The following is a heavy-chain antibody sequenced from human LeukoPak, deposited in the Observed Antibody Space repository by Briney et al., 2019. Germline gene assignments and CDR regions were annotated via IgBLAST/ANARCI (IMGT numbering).Heavy chain of an antibody. CDR1: GYTFTAYG. J-gene: IGHJ4*02. CDR2: ISTDSGNR. D-gene: IGHD5-18*01. V-gene: IGHV1-18*01. CDR3: ARQGLDPGGRPDTGLQY. Sequence: GASVKVSCKASGYTFTAYGITWVRQAPGQGLEWMGWISTDSGNRSSAQKLQGRVTMTTDTSTSTAYMELRTLRSDDTAVYYCARQGLDPGGRPDTGLQYWGQGTLVTVSS.